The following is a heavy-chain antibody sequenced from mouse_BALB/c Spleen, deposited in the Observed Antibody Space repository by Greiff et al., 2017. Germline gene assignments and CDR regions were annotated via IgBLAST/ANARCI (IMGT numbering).Heavy chain of an antibody. CDR3: ARAGDGYYWYFDV. J-gene: IGHJ1*01. CDR1: GFTFSDYY. CDR2: ISDGGSYT. V-gene: IGHV5-4*02. Sequence: EVQLQQSGGGLVKPGGSLKLSCAASGFTFSDYYMYWVRQTPEKRLEWVATISDGGSYTYYPDSVKGRFTISRDNAKNNLYLQMSSLKSEDTAMYYCARAGDGYYWYFDVWGAGTTVTVSS. D-gene: IGHD2-3*01.